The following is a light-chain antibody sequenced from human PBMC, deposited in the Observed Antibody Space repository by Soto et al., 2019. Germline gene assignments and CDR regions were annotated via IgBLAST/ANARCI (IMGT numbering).Light chain of an antibody. J-gene: IGLJ1*01. Sequence: QAVVTQEPSLTVAPGGTVTLTCGSSTGAVTSGHYSYWFQQKPGQAPRTLIYDTSNKHSWTPARFSGSLLGGKAALTLSGAQPEDEAEYFCLLSYSARYVFGTGTKLTVL. CDR2: DTS. CDR1: TGAVTSGHY. CDR3: LLSYSARYV. V-gene: IGLV7-46*01.